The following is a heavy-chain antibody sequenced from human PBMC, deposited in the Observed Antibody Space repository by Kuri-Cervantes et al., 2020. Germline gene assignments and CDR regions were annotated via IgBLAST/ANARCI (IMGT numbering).Heavy chain of an antibody. D-gene: IGHD5-12*01. V-gene: IGHV4-39*01. CDR2: IYYSGST. CDR1: GGSISSSSYY. J-gene: IGHJ4*02. CDR3: ARVDVGGYLD. Sequence: GSLRLSCTVSGGSISSSSYYWGWIRQPPGTGLEWIGSIYYSGSTYYNPSLKSRVTISVDTSKNQFSLKLSSVTAADTAVYYCARVDVGGYLDWGKGTLVTVSS.